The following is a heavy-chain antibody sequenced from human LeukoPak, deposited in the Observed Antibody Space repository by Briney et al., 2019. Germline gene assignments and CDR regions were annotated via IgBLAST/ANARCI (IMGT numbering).Heavy chain of an antibody. D-gene: IGHD2-2*01. CDR1: GFTFNTYG. CDR3: AKVDCSSTSCSPYYFDY. J-gene: IGHJ4*02. V-gene: IGHV3-30*02. Sequence: PGGSLRLSCAASGFTFNTYGMHWVRQAPGKGLEWVAFIRYDGSNKYYADSVKGRFTISRDNSKNTLYLQMNSLRAEDTAVYYCAKVDCSSTSCSPYYFDYWGQGTLVTVSS. CDR2: IRYDGSNK.